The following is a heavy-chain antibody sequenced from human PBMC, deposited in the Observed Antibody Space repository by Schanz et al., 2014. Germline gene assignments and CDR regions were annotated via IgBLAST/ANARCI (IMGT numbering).Heavy chain of an antibody. V-gene: IGHV1-46*01. D-gene: IGHD4-17*01. CDR1: GYTLSAYS. Sequence: QVQLVQSGTQVKKPGASVKVSCKASGYTLSAYSLHWVRQAPGQGLEWMGIVNPSVRGTHFAREFQGRVTMTTDTSTSTAYMELRSLRSDDTAVYYCARGYGDSPTDFWGQGTLXTVSS. CDR3: ARGYGDSPTDF. CDR2: VNPSVRGT. J-gene: IGHJ4*02.